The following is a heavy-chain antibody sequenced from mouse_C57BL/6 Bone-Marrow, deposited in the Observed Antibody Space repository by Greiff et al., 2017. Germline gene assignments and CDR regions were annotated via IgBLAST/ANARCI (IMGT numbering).Heavy chain of an antibody. D-gene: IGHD1-1*01. CDR2: IDPEDGET. CDR3: TRSLSYYGTNY. J-gene: IGHJ2*01. V-gene: IGHV14-2*01. Sequence: EVKLMESGAELVKPGASVKLSCTASGYNINDYYIHWVKQRTEQGLEWIGRIDPEDGETKYAPKFQDKATITADTSSNTAYLQLSSLTSEDTAVYYCTRSLSYYGTNYGGQGTTLTVAS. CDR1: GYNINDYY.